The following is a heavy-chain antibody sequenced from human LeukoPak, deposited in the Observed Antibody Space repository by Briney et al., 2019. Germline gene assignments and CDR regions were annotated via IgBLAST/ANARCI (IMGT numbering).Heavy chain of an antibody. J-gene: IGHJ3*02. D-gene: IGHD1-20*01. CDR1: GGSISSGSYY. V-gene: IGHV4-61*02. Sequence: PSETLSLTCTVSGGSISSGSYYWSWIRQPAGKGLEWIGRIYNSGSTNYNPSLRSRVTISVDTSKNQFSPKLSSVTAADTAVYYCARELITKADAFDIWGQGTMVTVSS. CDR3: ARELITKADAFDI. CDR2: IYNSGST.